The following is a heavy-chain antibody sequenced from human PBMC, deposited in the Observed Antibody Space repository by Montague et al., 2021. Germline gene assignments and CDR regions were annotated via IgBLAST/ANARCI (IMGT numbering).Heavy chain of an antibody. CDR2: IKQDGSEE. CDR3: ARDQGQGYCGGDCYVGLDY. CDR1: GFTFSNYW. J-gene: IGHJ4*02. D-gene: IGHD2-21*01. Sequence: SLRLSCAASGFTFSNYWMSWVRQAPGKGLEWVANIKQDGSEEHYVDSVKGRFTISRDNAKNSLYLQVNSLRAEDTAVYLCARDQGQGYCGGDCYVGLDYWGQGTLVTVSS. V-gene: IGHV3-7*01.